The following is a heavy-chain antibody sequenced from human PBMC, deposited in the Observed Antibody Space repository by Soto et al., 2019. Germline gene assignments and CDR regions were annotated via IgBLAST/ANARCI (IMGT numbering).Heavy chain of an antibody. CDR2: ISGSGGST. D-gene: IGHD1-1*01. CDR3: AKKWSYSERPPDY. J-gene: IGHJ4*02. Sequence: EVQLLESGGGLVQPGGSLRLSCAASGFTFSSYAMSWVRQAPGKGLEWVSAISGSGGSTYYADSVKGRFTISRDNSRNTLYLQMNSLRAEDTAVYYCAKKWSYSERPPDYWGQGTLVTVSS. V-gene: IGHV3-23*01. CDR1: GFTFSSYA.